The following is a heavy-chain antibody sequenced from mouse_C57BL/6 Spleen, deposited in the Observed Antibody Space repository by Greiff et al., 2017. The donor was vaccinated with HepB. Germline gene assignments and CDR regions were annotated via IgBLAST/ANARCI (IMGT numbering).Heavy chain of an antibody. Sequence: EVKLLESVAELVRPGASVKLSCTASGFNIKNTYMHWVKQRPEQGLEWIGRIDPANGNTKYAPKFQGKATITADTSSNTAYLQLSSLTSEDTAIYDCARNYGNEEAWFAYWGQGTLVTVSA. CDR1: GFNIKNTY. CDR3: ARNYGNEEAWFAY. J-gene: IGHJ3*01. V-gene: IGHV14-3*01. D-gene: IGHD2-1*01. CDR2: IDPANGNT.